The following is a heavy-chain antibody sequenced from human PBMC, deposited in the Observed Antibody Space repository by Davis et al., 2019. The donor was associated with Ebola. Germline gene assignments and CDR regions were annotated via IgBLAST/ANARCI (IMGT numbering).Heavy chain of an antibody. J-gene: IGHJ6*02. D-gene: IGHD3-22*01. V-gene: IGHV4-34*01. CDR2: INHSGST. Sequence: SETLSLTCAVYGGSFSGYYWSWTRQPPGKGLEWLGEINHSGSTNYNPSLKSRVTISVDTSKNQFSLKLSSVTAADTAVYYCARGYYDSSGYPRLGYYGMDVWGQGTTVTVSS. CDR3: ARGYYDSSGYPRLGYYGMDV. CDR1: GGSFSGYY.